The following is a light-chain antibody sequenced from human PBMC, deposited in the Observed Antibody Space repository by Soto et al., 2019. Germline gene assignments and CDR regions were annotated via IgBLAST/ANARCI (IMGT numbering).Light chain of an antibody. CDR3: SSYTSSSTWV. V-gene: IGLV2-14*01. J-gene: IGLJ3*02. CDR1: SSVVGGYNY. Sequence: QSALTQPASVSGSPGQSITISCTGTSSVVGGYNYVSWYQQHPGKAPKLMIYEVSNRPSGVSNRFSGSKSGNTASLTVFGLQAEDEADYYCSSYTSSSTWVFGGGTKLTVL. CDR2: EVS.